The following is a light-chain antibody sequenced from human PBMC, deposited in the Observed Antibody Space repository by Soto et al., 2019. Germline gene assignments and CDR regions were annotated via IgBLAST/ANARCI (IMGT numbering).Light chain of an antibody. CDR1: QSISNY. J-gene: IGKJ1*01. CDR2: AAS. V-gene: IGKV1-39*01. Sequence: DIQMTQSPSSLSASVGDRVTITCRASQSISNYLNWYQQKPGKAPKLLIYAASSLQSGVPSRFSGSGSGTDFTLTISSLQPEDFATYSCQPSYSTPPPFGQGTKV. CDR3: QPSYSTPPP.